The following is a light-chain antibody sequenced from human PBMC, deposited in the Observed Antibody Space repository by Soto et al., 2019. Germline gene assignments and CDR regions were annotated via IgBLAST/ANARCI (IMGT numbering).Light chain of an antibody. CDR3: LHHITHLWT. CDR1: QSIGSR. Sequence: DIQMTQSPSTLSASVGDRVTITCRASQSIGSRLAWYQQKPGKAPKALMYDASSLEGGVPSRFSGSGFGTEFTLTISSLQPDDFATSSCLHHITHLWTF. V-gene: IGKV1-5*01. J-gene: IGKJ1*01. CDR2: DAS.